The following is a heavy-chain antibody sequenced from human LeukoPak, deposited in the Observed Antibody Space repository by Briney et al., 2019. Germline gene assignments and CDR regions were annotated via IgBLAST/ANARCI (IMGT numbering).Heavy chain of an antibody. Sequence: GGSLRLSCAASGFTFDDYTMHWVRQAPGKGLEWVSLISWDGGSTYYADSVKGRFTISRDNAKNSLYLQMNSLRAEDMALYYCAKDMNSYGSSFDYWGQGTLVTVSS. CDR1: GFTFDDYT. CDR3: AKDMNSYGSSFDY. CDR2: ISWDGGST. D-gene: IGHD5-18*01. J-gene: IGHJ4*02. V-gene: IGHV3-43*01.